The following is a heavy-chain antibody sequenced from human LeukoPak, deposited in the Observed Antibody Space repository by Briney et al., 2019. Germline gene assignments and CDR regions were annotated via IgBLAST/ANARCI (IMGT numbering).Heavy chain of an antibody. CDR2: IYYSGST. D-gene: IGHD3-22*01. CDR1: GGSISSSSYY. Sequence: SETLSLTCTVSGGSISSSSYYWGWIRQPPGKGLEWIGSIYYSGSTNYNPSLKSRVTISVDTSKNQFSLKLSSVTAADTAVYYCARAEALSYYYDSSGYFDYWGQGTLVTVSS. CDR3: ARAEALSYYYDSSGYFDY. V-gene: IGHV4-39*07. J-gene: IGHJ4*02.